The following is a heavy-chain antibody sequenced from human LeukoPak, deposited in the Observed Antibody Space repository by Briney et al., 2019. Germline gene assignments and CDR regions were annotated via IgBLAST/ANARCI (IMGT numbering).Heavy chain of an antibody. CDR1: GFTFSSYS. CDR2: ISSRSSTI. CDR3: AGYCSSTSCYIGYYYYYYGMDV. J-gene: IGHJ6*02. V-gene: IGHV3-48*01. D-gene: IGHD2-2*02. Sequence: GGSLRLSCAASGFTFSSYSMNWVRQAPGKGLEWVSYISSRSSTIYYADSVKGRFTISRDNAKNSLYLQMNSLRAEDTAVYYCAGYCSSTSCYIGYYYYYYGMDVWGQGTTVTVSS.